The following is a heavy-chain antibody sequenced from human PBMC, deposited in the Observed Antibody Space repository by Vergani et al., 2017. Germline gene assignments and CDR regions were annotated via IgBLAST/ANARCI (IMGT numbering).Heavy chain of an antibody. CDR3: AKGQVGMVRVYRGV. Sequence: EVQLLESGGGLVQPGGSLRLSCAASGFTFSSYAMSWVRQAPGKGLEWVSAISGSGGSTYYADAVKGRFTISRDNSKNTLYLQMNSLRGEDTAVYYCAKGQVGMVRVYRGVWGKGSTVTVSS. CDR2: ISGSGGST. V-gene: IGHV3-23*01. J-gene: IGHJ6*03. CDR1: GFTFSSYA. D-gene: IGHD3-10*01.